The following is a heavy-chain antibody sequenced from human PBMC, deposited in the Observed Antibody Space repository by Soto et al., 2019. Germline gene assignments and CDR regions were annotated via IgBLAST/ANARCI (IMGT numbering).Heavy chain of an antibody. CDR3: AREDMYYDYIWGSEPLGYFDY. D-gene: IGHD3-16*01. CDR2: IWYDGSNK. CDR1: GFTFSSYG. J-gene: IGHJ4*02. Sequence: GGSLRLSCAASGFTFSSYGMHWVRQAPGKGLEWVAVIWYDGSNKYYADSVKGRFTISRDNSKNTLYLQMNSLRAEDTAVYYCAREDMYYDYIWGSEPLGYFDYWGQGTLVNVSS. V-gene: IGHV3-33*01.